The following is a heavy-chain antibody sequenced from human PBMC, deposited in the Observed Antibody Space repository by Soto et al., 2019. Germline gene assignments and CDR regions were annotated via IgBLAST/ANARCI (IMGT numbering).Heavy chain of an antibody. CDR1: GGSISSGGYS. V-gene: IGHV4-30-2*01. CDR3: ARQVDTAMELDY. D-gene: IGHD5-18*01. CDR2: IYHSGST. J-gene: IGHJ4*02. Sequence: LSLTCAVSGGSISSGGYSWGWIRQPPGKGLEWIGYIYHSGSTYFNPSLKSRVTISVDRSKNQFSLKLSSVTAADTAVYYCARQVDTAMELDYWGQGTLVTVSS.